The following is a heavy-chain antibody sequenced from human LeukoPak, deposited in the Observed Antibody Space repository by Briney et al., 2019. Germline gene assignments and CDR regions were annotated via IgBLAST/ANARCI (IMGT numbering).Heavy chain of an antibody. J-gene: IGHJ4*02. V-gene: IGHV5-51*01. D-gene: IGHD3-22*01. CDR2: IYPGDSDT. CDR1: GYSFTSYW. CDR3: ARVTHPVYYDSPFDY. Sequence: GESLQISCKGSGYSFTSYWIGWVRQMPGKGLEWMGIIYPGDSDTRYSPSFQGQVTISADKSISTAYLQWSSLKASDTAMYYCARVTHPVYYDSPFDYWGQGTLVTVSS.